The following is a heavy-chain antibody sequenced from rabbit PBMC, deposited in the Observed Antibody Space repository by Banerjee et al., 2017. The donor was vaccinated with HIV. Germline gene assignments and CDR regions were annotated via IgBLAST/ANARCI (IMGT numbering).Heavy chain of an antibody. D-gene: IGHD4-1*01. CDR1: GFTISSSYY. CDR2: IYAGSGNT. CDR3: TRSQVAGAWDL. Sequence: QSLEESGGDLVKPGASLTLTCTASGFTISSSYYMCWVRQAPGKGLEWIGCIYAGSGNTWYASWAKGRFTISKTSSTTVTLQMTSLTAADTATYFCTRSQVAGAWDLWGQGTLVT. J-gene: IGHJ3*01. V-gene: IGHV1S40*01.